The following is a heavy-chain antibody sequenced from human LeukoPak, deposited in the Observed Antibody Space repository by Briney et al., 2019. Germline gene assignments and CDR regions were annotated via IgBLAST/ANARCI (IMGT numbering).Heavy chain of an antibody. V-gene: IGHV3-21*01. CDR1: GFSFSNYN. J-gene: IGHJ4*02. CDR2: ITSSSTYI. CDR3: ARVTPSAGDNDY. D-gene: IGHD4-17*01. Sequence: GGSLRLSCAASGFSFSNYNMNWVRQAPGKGLEWVSSITSSSTYIYYADSVKGRFTISRDNAKNSLYLQLNSLRAEDTAIYYCARVTPSAGDNDYWGQGTLVTVSS.